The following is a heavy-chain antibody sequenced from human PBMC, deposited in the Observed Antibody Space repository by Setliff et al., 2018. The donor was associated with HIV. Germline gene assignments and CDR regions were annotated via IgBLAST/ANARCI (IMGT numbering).Heavy chain of an antibody. D-gene: IGHD6-13*01. V-gene: IGHV3-23*01. Sequence: GGSLRLSCAASGFTFSIYAMSWVRQAPGKGLEWVSAISGSGGNTYYADSVKGRVTISRDNSKNTLYLQMNSLRPEDTAVYYCARDCRVGWVFTYGMDVWGQGTLVNVSS. CDR1: GFTFSIYA. CDR2: ISGSGGNT. CDR3: ARDCRVGWVFTYGMDV. J-gene: IGHJ6*02.